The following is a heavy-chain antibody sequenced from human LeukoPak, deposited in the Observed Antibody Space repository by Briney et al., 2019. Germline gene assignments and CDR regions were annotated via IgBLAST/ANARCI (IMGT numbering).Heavy chain of an antibody. CDR1: GGSISSSSYY. J-gene: IGHJ3*02. V-gene: IGHV4-30-4*08. Sequence: PSETLSLTCTVSGGSISSSSYYWGWIRQPPGKGLEWIGYIYYSGSTYYNPSLKSRVTISVDTSKNQFSLKLSSVTAADTAVYYCSTLTRGAFDIWGQGTMVTVSS. CDR3: STLTRGAFDI. D-gene: IGHD3-10*01. CDR2: IYYSGST.